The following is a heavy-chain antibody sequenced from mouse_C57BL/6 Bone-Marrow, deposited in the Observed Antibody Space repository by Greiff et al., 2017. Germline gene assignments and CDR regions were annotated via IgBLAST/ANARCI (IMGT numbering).Heavy chain of an antibody. CDR3: ARGWLLHYFDY. Sequence: VQLKQSGPVLVKPGASVKMSCKASGYTFTDYYMNWVKQSHGKSLEWIGVINPYNGGTSYNQKFKGKATLTVDKSSSTAYMELNSLTSEDSAVYYCARGWLLHYFDYRGQGTTLTVSS. CDR1: GYTFTDYY. V-gene: IGHV1-19*01. J-gene: IGHJ2*01. D-gene: IGHD2-3*01. CDR2: INPYNGGT.